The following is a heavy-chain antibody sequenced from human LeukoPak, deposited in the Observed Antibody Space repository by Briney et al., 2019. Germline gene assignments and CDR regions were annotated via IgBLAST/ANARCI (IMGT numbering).Heavy chain of an antibody. V-gene: IGHV3-30*18. D-gene: IGHD3-22*01. J-gene: IGHJ4*02. CDR1: GLIFGDCW. Sequence: PGGSLRLSCVVSGLIFGDCWMSWVRQAPGKGLEWVAVISYDGSNKYYADSVKGRFTISRDNSKNTLYLQMNSLRAEDTAVYYCAKEPGWRYYYDSSDEYYFDYWGQGTLVTVSS. CDR3: AKEPGWRYYYDSSDEYYFDY. CDR2: ISYDGSNK.